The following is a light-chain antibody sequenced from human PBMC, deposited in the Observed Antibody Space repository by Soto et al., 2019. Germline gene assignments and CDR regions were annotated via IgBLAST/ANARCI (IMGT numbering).Light chain of an antibody. V-gene: IGKV3-15*01. CDR3: QQYNNWPPLT. J-gene: IGKJ4*01. CDR2: GAS. Sequence: EIVITQSPATLSVSPGEGATLCCRASQSVSSNLAWYQQKPGEAPRLLIYGASTRATGVPARISGSGSGTEFTLTISSLQSEDFAVYYCQQYNNWPPLTFGGGTKVEFK. CDR1: QSVSSN.